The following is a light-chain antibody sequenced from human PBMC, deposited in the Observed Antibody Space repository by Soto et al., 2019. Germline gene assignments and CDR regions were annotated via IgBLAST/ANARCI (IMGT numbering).Light chain of an antibody. CDR2: EDN. CDR1: SADVGSYNL. CDR3: CSYAGTTVFYV. Sequence: QSALTQPASVSGSPRQSITISCTGTSADVGSYNLVSWYQHHPGRAPKLMIYEDNERPSGVSNRFSASKSGNTASLTISGLQAEDEADYYCCSYAGTTVFYVFGTGTKLTVL. V-gene: IGLV2-23*01. J-gene: IGLJ1*01.